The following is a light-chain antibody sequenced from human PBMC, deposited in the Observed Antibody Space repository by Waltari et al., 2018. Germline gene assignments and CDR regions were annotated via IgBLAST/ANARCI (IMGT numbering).Light chain of an antibody. CDR1: SSDVGGYNY. Sequence: QSALTQPPSASGSPGQSVTISCTGTSSDVGGYNYVSWYQQHPGKAPKLMIYEVSKRPSGVPDRFSGSKSGNTASLTVSGLQAEYEADYYCSSSAGSNNVLFGGGTKLTVL. J-gene: IGLJ2*01. CDR2: EVS. CDR3: SSSAGSNNVL. V-gene: IGLV2-8*01.